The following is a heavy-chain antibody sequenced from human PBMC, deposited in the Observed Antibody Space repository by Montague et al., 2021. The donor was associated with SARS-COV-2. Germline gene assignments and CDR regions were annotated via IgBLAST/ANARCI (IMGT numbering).Heavy chain of an antibody. Sequence: SLRLSCAGSGFSFNDYGMHWVRQAPGKGLEWVAVISYEGSNKYHADSVRGRFTISRGDSKNTLYLQMNSLRPEDTAVYYCAKDRVLLHYGMDVWGQGTTVTVSS. CDR3: AKDRVLLHYGMDV. J-gene: IGHJ6*02. V-gene: IGHV3-30*18. CDR2: ISYEGSNK. CDR1: GFSFNDYG.